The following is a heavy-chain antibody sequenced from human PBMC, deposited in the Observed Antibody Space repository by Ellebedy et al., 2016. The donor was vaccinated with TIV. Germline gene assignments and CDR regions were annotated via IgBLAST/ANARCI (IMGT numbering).Heavy chain of an antibody. CDR3: ATFRNLDGFDI. V-gene: IGHV4-38-2*01. CDR1: GYSISSGSS. CDR2: IYHSGST. Sequence: SETLSLTCAVSGYSISSGSSWGWIRPPPGKGLEWIGSIYHSGSTYYNPSLKRRVTISMDTSRNQFSLKLSSVTAADTAVYYCATFRNLDGFDIWGQGTMVTVSS. J-gene: IGHJ3*02.